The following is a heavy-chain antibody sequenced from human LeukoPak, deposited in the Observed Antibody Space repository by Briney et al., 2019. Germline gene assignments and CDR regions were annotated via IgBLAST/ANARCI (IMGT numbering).Heavy chain of an antibody. J-gene: IGHJ6*02. V-gene: IGHV3-7*03. CDR2: INHNGNVN. Sequence: GRSLRLSCAASGFTFSSYGMQWVRQAPGKGLEWVASINHNGNVNYYVDSVKGRFTISRDNAKNSLYLQMSNLRAEDTAVYFCARGGGLDVWGQGATVTVSS. CDR3: ARGGGLDV. D-gene: IGHD3-16*01. CDR1: GFTFSSYG.